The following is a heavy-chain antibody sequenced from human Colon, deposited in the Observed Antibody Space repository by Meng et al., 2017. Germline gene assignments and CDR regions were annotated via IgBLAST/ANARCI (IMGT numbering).Heavy chain of an antibody. D-gene: IGHD3-16*01. CDR3: ARLGVLNVDY. CDR1: GYSISSGYY. Sequence: SETLSLTCSVSGYSISSGYYWGWIRQSPEKGLEWIATIHHSGSTYYNPSLKRRVTISVDTSQNQFSLNLNSVTAADTALYYCARLGVLNVDYWGQGTLVTVSS. J-gene: IGHJ4*02. CDR2: IHHSGST. V-gene: IGHV4-38-2*02.